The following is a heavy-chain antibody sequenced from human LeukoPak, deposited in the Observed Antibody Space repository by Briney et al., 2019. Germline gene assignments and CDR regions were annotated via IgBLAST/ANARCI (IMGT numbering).Heavy chain of an antibody. V-gene: IGHV4-39*07. J-gene: IGHJ5*02. CDR1: GGSISSSSYY. D-gene: IGHD4-17*01. CDR3: ARVRDGNYGYNWFDL. Sequence: SETLSLTCTVSGGSISSSSYYWGWIRQPPGKGLEWIGSIYYSGSTYYNPSLKSRVTISVDKSKNQFSLKLNSVTAADTAVYYCARVRDGNYGYNWFDLWGQGTLVTVSS. CDR2: IYYSGST.